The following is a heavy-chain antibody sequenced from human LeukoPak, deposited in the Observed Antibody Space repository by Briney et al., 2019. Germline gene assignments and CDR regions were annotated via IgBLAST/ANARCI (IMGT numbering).Heavy chain of an antibody. V-gene: IGHV3-48*04. D-gene: IGHD3-10*01. CDR3: ARDRVRGVIPDY. J-gene: IGHJ4*02. CDR2: ISSSSSSI. Sequence: GSLELSLAASGFPFSSYSMNWVRPAPGEGVEGVSYISSSSSSIYYADSVKGRFTISRDNAKNSLYLQMNSLRAEDTAVYYCARDRVRGVIPDYWGQGTLVTVSS. CDR1: GFPFSSYS.